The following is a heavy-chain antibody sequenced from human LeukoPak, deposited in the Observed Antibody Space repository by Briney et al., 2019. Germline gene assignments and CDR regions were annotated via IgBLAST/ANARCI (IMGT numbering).Heavy chain of an antibody. CDR3: ARAGQYRFDY. J-gene: IGHJ4*02. D-gene: IGHD2-2*01. CDR2: INTDASST. CDR1: GFTFSNYW. V-gene: IGHV3-74*01. Sequence: GGSLRLSCAPSGFTFSNYWMHWVRHAPGKGLVWVSRINTDASSTSYADSVKGRFTISRDNAKNTLYLQMNTLRAEDTAVYYCARAGQYRFDYWGQGTLVTVST.